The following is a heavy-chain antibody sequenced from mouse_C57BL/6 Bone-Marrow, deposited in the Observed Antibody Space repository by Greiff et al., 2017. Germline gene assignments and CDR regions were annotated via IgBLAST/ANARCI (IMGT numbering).Heavy chain of an antibody. V-gene: IGHV1-81*01. CDR3: ARQRLRKRGYAMDY. Sequence: QVQLKQSGAELARPGASVKLSCKASGYTFTSYGISWVKQRTGQGLEWIGEIYPRSGNTYYTEKFKGKATMTADKSSSTAYMELRSLTSEDSAVYFCARQRLRKRGYAMDYWGQGTSVTVSS. D-gene: IGHD1-1*01. CDR2: IYPRSGNT. J-gene: IGHJ4*01. CDR1: GYTFTSYG.